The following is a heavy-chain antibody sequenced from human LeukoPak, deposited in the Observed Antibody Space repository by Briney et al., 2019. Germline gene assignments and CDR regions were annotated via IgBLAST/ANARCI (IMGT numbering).Heavy chain of an antibody. D-gene: IGHD2-2*01. Sequence: GASVKVSCKASGYTFTGYYMHWERQAPGQGLEWMGWINPNSGGTNYAQKFQGRVTMTRDTSISTAYMELSRLRSDDTAVYYCRYCSSTSCYGADYWGQGTLVTVSS. CDR2: INPNSGGT. V-gene: IGHV1-2*02. CDR3: RYCSSTSCYGADY. J-gene: IGHJ4*02. CDR1: GYTFTGYY.